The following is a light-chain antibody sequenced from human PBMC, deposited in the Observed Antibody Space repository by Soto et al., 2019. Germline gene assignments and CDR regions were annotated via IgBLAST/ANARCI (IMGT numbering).Light chain of an antibody. J-gene: IGKJ1*01. CDR2: DAS. CDR3: HQYGSSPAT. CDR1: QSVSSY. Sequence: EIVLTQSPATLSLSPGEIATLSFRASQSVSSYLVWYQQKPGQAPRLLISDASNRATGIPARFSGSGSGTDFTLTISRLEPEDFAVYYCHQYGSSPATFGQGTKVDIK. V-gene: IGKV3-11*01.